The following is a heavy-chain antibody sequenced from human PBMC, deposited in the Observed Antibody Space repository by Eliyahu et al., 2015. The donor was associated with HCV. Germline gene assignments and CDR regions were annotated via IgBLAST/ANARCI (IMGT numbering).Heavy chain of an antibody. CDR3: ARAAVTYDYVWGSYRYPNWFDP. J-gene: IGHJ5*02. V-gene: IGHV4-34*01. CDR1: GGSFSGYY. D-gene: IGHD3-16*02. Sequence: QVQLQQWGAGLLKPSETLSLTCAXYGGSFSGYYWXXXRQPPGKGLEWIGEINHXGSTNYXPSLKSRVTISVDTSKNQFSLKLSSVTAADTAVYYCARAAVTYDYVWGSYRYPNWFDPWGQGTLVTVSS. CDR2: INHXGST.